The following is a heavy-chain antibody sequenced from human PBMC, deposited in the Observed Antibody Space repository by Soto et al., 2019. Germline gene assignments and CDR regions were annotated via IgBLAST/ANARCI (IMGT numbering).Heavy chain of an antibody. CDR1: GGSISSYY. CDR3: ARGYYYYYGMDF. V-gene: IGHV4-59*01. D-gene: IGHD1-20*01. CDR2: IYYSGST. Sequence: PXESLSLPCTVSGGSISSYYWSWIRQPPGKGLEWIGYIYYSGSTNYNPSLKSRVTISVDTSKNQFSLKLSSVTAADTAVYYCARGYYYYYGMDFWGQGTTVTVSS. J-gene: IGHJ6*02.